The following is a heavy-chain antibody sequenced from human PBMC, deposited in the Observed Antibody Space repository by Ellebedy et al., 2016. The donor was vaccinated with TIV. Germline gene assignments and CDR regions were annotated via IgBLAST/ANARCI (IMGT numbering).Heavy chain of an antibody. D-gene: IGHD2/OR15-2a*01. CDR1: GFTFSDYY. CDR3: ARSRFNSRTSPVDY. CDR2: ISSSGTTI. V-gene: IGHV3-11*04. Sequence: GESLKISXAASGFTFSDYYMSWIRQAPGKGLEWVSYISSSGTTIYYADSVKGRFTISRDNAKKSLHLQMNSLRAEDTAVYYCARSRFNSRTSPVDYWGQGTLITVSS. J-gene: IGHJ4*02.